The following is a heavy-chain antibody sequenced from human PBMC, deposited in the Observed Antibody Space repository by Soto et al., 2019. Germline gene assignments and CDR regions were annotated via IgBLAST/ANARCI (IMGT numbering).Heavy chain of an antibody. D-gene: IGHD3-10*01. CDR2: VNPILSVS. Sequence: QVQLVQSGAEVKGPGSSVKVSCKASGDTFNFYSINWVRQAPGLGLEWMGRVNPILSVSNFAQRFQGRVTMTADKSTSTAYMELSGLRSEDTAIYYCATSYGSGYRAFDYWGQGALVTVSS. V-gene: IGHV1-69*04. J-gene: IGHJ4*02. CDR3: ATSYGSGYRAFDY. CDR1: GDTFNFYS.